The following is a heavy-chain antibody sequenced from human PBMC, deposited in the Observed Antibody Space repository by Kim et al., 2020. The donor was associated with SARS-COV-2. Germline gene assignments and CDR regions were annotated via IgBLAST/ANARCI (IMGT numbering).Heavy chain of an antibody. V-gene: IGHV3-15*01. D-gene: IGHD6-13*01. J-gene: IGHJ2*01. CDR3: TTDVWDSSSWYMAKPYWYFDL. CDR2: IKSKTDGGTT. CDR1: GFTFSNAW. Sequence: GGSLRLSCAASGFTFSNAWMSWVRQAPGKGLEWVGRIKSKTDGGTTDYAAPVKGRFTISRDDSKNTLYLQMNSLKTEDTAVYYCTTDVWDSSSWYMAKPYWYFDLWGRGTLVTVSS.